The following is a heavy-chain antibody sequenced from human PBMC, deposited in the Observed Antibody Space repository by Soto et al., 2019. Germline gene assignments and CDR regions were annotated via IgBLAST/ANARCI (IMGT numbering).Heavy chain of an antibody. J-gene: IGHJ4*02. CDR2: INHSGST. CDR3: ARGQSSLLLDC. CDR1: GGSFSADY. D-gene: IGHD2-8*02. Sequence: QVQLQQWGAGLLKPSETLSLTCAVYGGSFSADYWSWIRQPPGKGLEWIGEINHSGSTNYNPSLKSRVTISVDTSKSPFSLKLRSVTAADTAVYYCARGQSSLLLDCWGQGILVTVSS. V-gene: IGHV4-34*01.